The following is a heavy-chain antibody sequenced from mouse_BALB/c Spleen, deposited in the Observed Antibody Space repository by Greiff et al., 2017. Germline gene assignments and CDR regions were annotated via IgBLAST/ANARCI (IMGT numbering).Heavy chain of an antibody. J-gene: IGHJ1*01. D-gene: IGHD3-1*01. V-gene: IGHV5-17*02. Sequence: VQLKESGGGLVQPGGSRKLSCAASGFTFSSFGMHWVRQAPEKGLEWVAYISSGSSTIYYADTVKGRFTISRDNPKNTLFLQMTSLRSEDTAMYYCARLGLRGYFDVWGAGTTVTVSS. CDR1: GFTFSSFG. CDR3: ARLGLRGYFDV. CDR2: ISSGSSTI.